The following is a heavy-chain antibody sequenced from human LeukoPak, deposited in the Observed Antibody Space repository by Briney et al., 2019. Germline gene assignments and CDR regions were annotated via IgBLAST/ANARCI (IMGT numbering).Heavy chain of an antibody. V-gene: IGHV1-2*06. CDR2: INPNSGGT. CDR1: GYTFTGYY. D-gene: IGHD3-22*01. J-gene: IGHJ4*02. Sequence: GASVKVSCKASGYTFTGYYMHWVRQAPGQGLEWMGRINPNSGGTNYAQKFQGRVTMTRDTSISTAYMELSRLRSDDTAVYYCATVVYYDSSGYFDYWGQGTLVTVSS. CDR3: ATVVYYDSSGYFDY.